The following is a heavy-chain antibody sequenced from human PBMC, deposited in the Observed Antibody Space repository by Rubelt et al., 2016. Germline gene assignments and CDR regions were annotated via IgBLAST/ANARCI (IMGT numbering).Heavy chain of an antibody. Sequence: EVQLVESGGGLVQPGGSLRLPCAASGFTFSNHSMNWVRQAPGKGLEWVSYISGGSSAISSAASVKGRSTISRDKAKNSLYLQMNSLRAEDSALYYCARGFDYWGQGTLVTVSS. CDR1: GFTFSNHS. CDR2: ISGGSSAI. V-gene: IGHV3-48*01. J-gene: IGHJ4*02. CDR3: ARGFDY.